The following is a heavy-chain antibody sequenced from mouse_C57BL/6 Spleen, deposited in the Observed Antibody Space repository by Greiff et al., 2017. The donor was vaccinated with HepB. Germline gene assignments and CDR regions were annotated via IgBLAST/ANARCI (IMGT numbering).Heavy chain of an antibody. CDR2: ISSGGDYI. CDR3: TREGYYGSSRGYFDV. CDR1: GFTFSSYA. Sequence: EVQRVESGEGLVKPGGSLKLSCAASGFTFSSYAMSWVRQTPEKRLEWVAYISSGGDYIYYADTVKGRFTISRDNARNTLYLQMSSLKSEDTAMYYCTREGYYGSSRGYFDVWGTGTTVTVSS. D-gene: IGHD1-1*01. V-gene: IGHV5-9-1*02. J-gene: IGHJ1*03.